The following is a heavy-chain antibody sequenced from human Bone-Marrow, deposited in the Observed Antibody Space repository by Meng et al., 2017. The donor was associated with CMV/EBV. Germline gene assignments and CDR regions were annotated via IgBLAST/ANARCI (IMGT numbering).Heavy chain of an antibody. CDR3: ARTMHCSSTSCYGRYYYYGMDV. V-gene: IGHV4-34*01. J-gene: IGHJ6*02. Sequence: SETLSLTCAVYGGSFSGYYWSWIRQPPGKGLEWIGEINHSGSTNYNPSLKSRVTISVDTSKNQFSLKLSSVTAADTAVYYCARTMHCSSTSCYGRYYYYGMDVWGQGTTVTGSS. CDR1: GGSFSGYY. D-gene: IGHD2-2*01. CDR2: INHSGST.